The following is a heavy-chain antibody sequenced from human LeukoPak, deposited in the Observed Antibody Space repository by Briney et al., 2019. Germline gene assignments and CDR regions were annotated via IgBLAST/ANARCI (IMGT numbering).Heavy chain of an antibody. V-gene: IGHV3-33*01. CDR3: ARDPGGVVYFDY. CDR2: IWYDGSNK. CDR1: GFTFSSYG. D-gene: IGHD2-8*01. J-gene: IGHJ4*02. Sequence: GRSLRLSCAASGFTFSSYGMHWVRQAPGKGLEWVAVIWYDGSNKYYADSVKGRFTISRDNSKNTLYLQMNTLRAEDTAVYYCARDPGGVVYFDYWGRGTLDTVSS.